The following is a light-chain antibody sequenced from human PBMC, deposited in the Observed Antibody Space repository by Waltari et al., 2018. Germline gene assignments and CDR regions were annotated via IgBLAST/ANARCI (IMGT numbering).Light chain of an antibody. CDR2: QVS. CDR1: SRDVDAYNY. V-gene: IGLV2-14*01. J-gene: IGLJ2*01. CDR3: SSYTTSGTFV. Sequence: QSALTQPASVSGSPGQSITIPCTGTSRDVDAYNYVSWYQHHPGKAPKIMIYQVSNRPSGVSNRLSGSKSGNTAALTISGLQAEDEGDYYCSSYTTSGTFVFGGGTKLTVL.